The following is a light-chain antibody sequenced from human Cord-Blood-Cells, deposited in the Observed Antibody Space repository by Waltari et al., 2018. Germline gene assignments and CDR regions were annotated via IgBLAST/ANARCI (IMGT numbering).Light chain of an antibody. CDR3: SSYTSSSTWV. CDR1: SSDVGGFNY. V-gene: IGLV2-14*03. J-gene: IGLJ3*02. Sequence: QSALTQPASVSGSPGQSITISCTGTSSDVGGFNYVSWYQQHPGKAPKLIIYDVSTRPSGVSNRFSRSKSGNTASLTISGLQAEDEADYYCSSYTSSSTWVFGGGTKLTVL. CDR2: DVS.